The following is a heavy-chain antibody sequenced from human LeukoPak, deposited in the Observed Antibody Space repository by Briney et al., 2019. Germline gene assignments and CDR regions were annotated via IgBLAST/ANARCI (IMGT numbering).Heavy chain of an antibody. J-gene: IGHJ4*02. Sequence: PGGSLRLSCAASGFTFSSYAMTWVRQAPGKGLEWVSVISGSSGGTYYADSVKGRFIISRDNFKNTVYLQMNSLRAEDTAVYYCAKEDDFGNHFDYWGQGTQVTVSS. V-gene: IGHV3-23*01. CDR2: ISGSSGGT. CDR3: AKEDDFGNHFDY. CDR1: GFTFSSYA. D-gene: IGHD4-11*01.